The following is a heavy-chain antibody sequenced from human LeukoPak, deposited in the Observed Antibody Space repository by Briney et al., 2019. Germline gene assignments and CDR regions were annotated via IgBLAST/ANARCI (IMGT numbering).Heavy chain of an antibody. CDR2: ISVSSRNVI. V-gene: IGHV3-48*04. CDR1: GFTFSSYS. Sequence: GGSLRLSCAASGFTFSSYSMNWVRQAPGKGLEWLSYISVSSRNVIDYADSVKGRFTISRDDAKNSLYLQMNSLRAEDTAVYYCARRIAVSGWAGDYWGQGTLVTVSS. J-gene: IGHJ4*02. D-gene: IGHD6-19*01. CDR3: ARRIAVSGWAGDY.